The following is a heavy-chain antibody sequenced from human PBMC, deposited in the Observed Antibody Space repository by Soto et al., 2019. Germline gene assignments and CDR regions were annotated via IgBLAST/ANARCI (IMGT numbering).Heavy chain of an antibody. Sequence: QVQLVQPGAEVRKPGASVKVSCKASGDIFTNFDFNWVREATGQGLEWSGRMRANSGDTGHDQKVQGGVRMTRDTSMSTAYMELSSLRAEDTAVYYCARYIFGQGFKAWGQGTLVFVSS. V-gene: IGHV1-8*01. D-gene: IGHD3-3*02. CDR2: MRANSGDT. CDR3: ARYIFGQGFKA. J-gene: IGHJ5*02. CDR1: GDIFTNFD.